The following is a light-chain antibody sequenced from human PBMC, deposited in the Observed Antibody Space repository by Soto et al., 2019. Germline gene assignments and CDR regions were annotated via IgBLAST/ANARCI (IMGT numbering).Light chain of an antibody. CDR2: EVN. V-gene: IGLV2-8*01. CDR1: GSDVGAYNY. CDR3: CSYAGSNNYV. Sequence: QSVLTQPPSASGSPGQSVTISCTGTGSDVGAYNYVSWYRRYPGKAPKLVIFEVNKRPSGVPDRISGSKSGITASLTVSGLQAEDEADYYCCSYAGSNNYVFGTGTKVTVL. J-gene: IGLJ1*01.